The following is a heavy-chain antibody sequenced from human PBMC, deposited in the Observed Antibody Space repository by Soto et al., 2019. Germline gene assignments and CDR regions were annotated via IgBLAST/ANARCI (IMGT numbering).Heavy chain of an antibody. CDR1: GGTFSSYT. CDR3: ARSSRRWYSSGCHWDY. V-gene: IGHV1-69*02. D-gene: IGHD6-19*01. Sequence: QVQLVQSGAEVKKPGSSVKVSCKASGGTFSSYTISWVRQAPGQGLEWMGRIIPILGIANYAQKFQGRVTITADKCTSTAYMELSSLRSEDTDVYYCARSSRRWYSSGCHWDYWGQGTLVTVSS. CDR2: IIPILGIA. J-gene: IGHJ4*02.